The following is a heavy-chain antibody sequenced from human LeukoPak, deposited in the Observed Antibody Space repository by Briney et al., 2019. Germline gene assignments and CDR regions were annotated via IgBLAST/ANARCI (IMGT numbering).Heavy chain of an antibody. Sequence: NPGESLKISCKGSGYSFTSYWIGWVRQMPGKGLEWMGIIYPGDSDTRYSPSFQGQVTISADKSISTAYLQWSTLKASDTAVYYCARQKLPSGGAFFDYWGQGTLVTVSS. CDR3: ARQKLPSGGAFFDY. D-gene: IGHD4-23*01. CDR2: IYPGDSDT. CDR1: GYSFTSYW. V-gene: IGHV5-51*01. J-gene: IGHJ4*02.